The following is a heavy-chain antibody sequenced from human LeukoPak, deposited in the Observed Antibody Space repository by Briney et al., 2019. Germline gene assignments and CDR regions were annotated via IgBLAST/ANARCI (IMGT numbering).Heavy chain of an antibody. CDR3: ARDAYCSSTSCYHNWFDP. CDR2: INPNSGGT. Sequence: GASVKVSCKASGYTFTGYYMHWVRQAPGQGLEWMGWINPNSGGTNYAQKFQGWVTMTRDTSISTAYMELSRLRSDDTAVYYCARDAYCSSTSCYHNWFDPWGQGTLVTVSS. J-gene: IGHJ5*02. CDR1: GYTFTGYY. V-gene: IGHV1-2*04. D-gene: IGHD2-2*01.